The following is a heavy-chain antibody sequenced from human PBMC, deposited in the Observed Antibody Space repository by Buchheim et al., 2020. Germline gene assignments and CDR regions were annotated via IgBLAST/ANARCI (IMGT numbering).Heavy chain of an antibody. Sequence: EVQLVESGGGLVKPGGSLRLSCAASGFTFSSYSMNWVRQAPGKGLEWVSSISSSSSYIYYADSVKGRFTISRDNAKNSLLLQMNSLRAEDTAVYYCARDLGYCSGGSCYSKDFDYWGQGTL. CDR1: GFTFSSYS. CDR3: ARDLGYCSGGSCYSKDFDY. J-gene: IGHJ4*02. CDR2: ISSSSSYI. D-gene: IGHD2-15*01. V-gene: IGHV3-21*01.